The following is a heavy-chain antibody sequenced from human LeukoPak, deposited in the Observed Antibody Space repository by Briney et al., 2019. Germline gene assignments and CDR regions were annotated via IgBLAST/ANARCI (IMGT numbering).Heavy chain of an antibody. CDR3: ARGYGDYSLYNFDY. Sequence: SESLSLTCAVYGGSFSGYYWSWIRQPPGKGLEWIGEISHSGSTNYNPSLKSRLIISVDTSKNQFSMKLSSVTAADTAVYYCARGYGDYSLYNFDYWGQGTLVTVSS. CDR1: GGSFSGYY. D-gene: IGHD4-17*01. CDR2: ISHSGST. J-gene: IGHJ4*02. V-gene: IGHV4-34*01.